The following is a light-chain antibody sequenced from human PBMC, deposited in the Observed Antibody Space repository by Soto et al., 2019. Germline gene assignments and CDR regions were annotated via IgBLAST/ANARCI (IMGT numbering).Light chain of an antibody. CDR2: STN. V-gene: IGLV1-47*02. CDR1: SSNIGSNA. Sequence: QSVLTQPPSASGTPGQRVTISCSGSSSNIGSNAVNWYQQLPGTAPRLLMYSTNKRPSGVPDRFSGSKSGTSAFLAITGLRSEDEANYYCAAWDDSLSGPVFGGGTKLTVL. J-gene: IGLJ2*01. CDR3: AAWDDSLSGPV.